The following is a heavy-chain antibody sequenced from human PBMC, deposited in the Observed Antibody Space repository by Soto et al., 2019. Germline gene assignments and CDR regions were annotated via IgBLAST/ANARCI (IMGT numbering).Heavy chain of an antibody. D-gene: IGHD3-16*02. CDR3: ARGAFPTWGSYPLDY. CDR2: IKQDGSEY. Sequence: EVQLVESGGGLVQPGGSLRLSCAASGFTFSTYWMTWVRQAPGKGLEWVANIKQDGSEYYYVGSVKGRFTISRDNAKNSLYLQMNSLRAADTAVYYCARGAFPTWGSYPLDYWGQGTLVTVSS. CDR1: GFTFSTYW. V-gene: IGHV3-7*04. J-gene: IGHJ4*02.